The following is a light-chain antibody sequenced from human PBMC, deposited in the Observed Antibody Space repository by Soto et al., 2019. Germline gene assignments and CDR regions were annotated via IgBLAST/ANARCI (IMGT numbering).Light chain of an antibody. CDR2: QDN. J-gene: IGLJ2*01. CDR3: QAWDSTTAI. V-gene: IGLV3-1*01. CDR1: KLGDKF. Sequence: SSELTQPPSVSVSPGQTATITCSGDKLGDKFVCWYQQTSGQSPLLVIYQDNKRPSGIPERFSGSNSGNTATLTISGTQAMDEADYYCQAWDSTTAIFGGGTKLTVL.